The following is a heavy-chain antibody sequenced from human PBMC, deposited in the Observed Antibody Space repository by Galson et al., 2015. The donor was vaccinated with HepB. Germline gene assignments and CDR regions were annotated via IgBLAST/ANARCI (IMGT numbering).Heavy chain of an antibody. CDR3: ARAVGGRGLYDY. J-gene: IGHJ4*02. Sequence: SLRLSCAASGFTFSTYNMNWVRQSPGKGPEWISYLSSKSTTIYYADSVKGRFTISRDNAKNSLYLQMNSLRAEDTAVYYCARAVGGRGLYDYWGQGTLVTVSS. CDR1: GFTFSTYN. V-gene: IGHV3-48*04. D-gene: IGHD6-19*01. CDR2: LSSKSTTI.